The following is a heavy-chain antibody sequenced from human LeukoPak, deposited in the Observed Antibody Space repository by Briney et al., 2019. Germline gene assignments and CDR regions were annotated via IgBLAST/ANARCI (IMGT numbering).Heavy chain of an antibody. J-gene: IGHJ4*02. Sequence: GGSLRLSCAASGFTFRSYGMHWVRQAPGKGLEWVALITYDDFYKYYGDSVKGRFTISRDDSKNTLYLQMNSLRPEDTAVHYCAKDRISMVRSSDIDNWGQGTLVTVSS. CDR3: AKDRISMVRSSDIDN. V-gene: IGHV3-30*18. D-gene: IGHD3-10*01. CDR2: ITYDDFYK. CDR1: GFTFRSYG.